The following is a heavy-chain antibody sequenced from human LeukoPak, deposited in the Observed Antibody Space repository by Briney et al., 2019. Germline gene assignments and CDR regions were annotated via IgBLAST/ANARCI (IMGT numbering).Heavy chain of an antibody. V-gene: IGHV3-30*04. Sequence: PGGSLRLSCAVSGFTFSAYGMHWVRQAPGKGLEWVAVISYDGSYQAYADSVKGRFTVSRDSSKDTLYLQLNSLRPEDTGLYYGARERRRDGYNYKDYWGQGTQVSVSS. CDR2: ISYDGSYQ. CDR3: ARERRRDGYNYKDY. CDR1: GFTFSAYG. D-gene: IGHD5-24*01. J-gene: IGHJ4*02.